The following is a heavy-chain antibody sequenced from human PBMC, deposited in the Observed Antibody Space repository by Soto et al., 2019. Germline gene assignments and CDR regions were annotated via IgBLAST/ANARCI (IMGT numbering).Heavy chain of an antibody. J-gene: IGHJ3*02. D-gene: IGHD3-16*01. Sequence: ASVKVSCKASGYPFTGFYLHWVRQAPGQGLEWMGWINPNSGGTNYAPKFQGRVTLTRDTSITTAYMELNRRGSDDTAVYYCAILASIKFFASGGPFDIWGQGTAVTVSS. CDR2: INPNSGGT. CDR1: GYPFTGFY. V-gene: IGHV1-2*02. CDR3: AILASIKFFASGGPFDI.